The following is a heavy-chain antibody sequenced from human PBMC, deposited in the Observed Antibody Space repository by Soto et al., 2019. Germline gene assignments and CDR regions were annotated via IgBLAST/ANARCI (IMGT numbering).Heavy chain of an antibody. V-gene: IGHV4-38-2*01. CDR1: GYTISNGYY. Sequence: PSATLSLTCAVTGYTISNGYYWAWRQPPPGKGLEWIGSIYHSGTAYYNPSLNSRVIRSIDTSKNQFPLKRSSLAAADVSVCYSALPHDISYYQYCGQGTPVTVSS. D-gene: IGHD5-18*01. CDR2: IYHSGTA. CDR3: ALPHDISYYQY. J-gene: IGHJ4*02.